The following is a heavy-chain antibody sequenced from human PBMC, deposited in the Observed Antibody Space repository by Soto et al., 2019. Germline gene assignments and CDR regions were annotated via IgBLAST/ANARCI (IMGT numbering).Heavy chain of an antibody. CDR1: GGSFSGYY. CDR3: ASLRVTGDHYYYGMAV. J-gene: IGHJ6*02. CDR2: INHSGST. Sequence: DTLSLTSAVYGGSFSGYYWSWIRQPPGKGLEWIGEINHSGSTNYNPSLKSRVTISVDTSKNQFSLKLSSVTAADTAVYYCASLRVTGDHYYYGMAVWGQGTTVTVSS. D-gene: IGHD3-9*01. V-gene: IGHV4-34*01.